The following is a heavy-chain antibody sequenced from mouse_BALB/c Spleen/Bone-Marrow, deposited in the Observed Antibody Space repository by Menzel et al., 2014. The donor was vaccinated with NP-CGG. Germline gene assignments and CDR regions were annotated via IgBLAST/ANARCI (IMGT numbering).Heavy chain of an antibody. V-gene: IGHV1S126*01. Sequence: VKVVESGPQLVRPGASVKISCKASGYPFTSYWMHWVKQRPGQGLEWIGMIDPSDSETRLNQMFKDKATLTVDKSSSTAYMQLSSPTSEDSAVYYCASYGSSPAWFAYWGQGTLVTVSA. J-gene: IGHJ3*01. D-gene: IGHD1-1*01. CDR1: GYPFTSYW. CDR3: ASYGSSPAWFAY. CDR2: IDPSDSET.